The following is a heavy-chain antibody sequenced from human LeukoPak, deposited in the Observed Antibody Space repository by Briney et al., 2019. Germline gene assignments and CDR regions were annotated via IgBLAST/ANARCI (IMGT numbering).Heavy chain of an antibody. CDR1: GYTFTSYG. J-gene: IGHJ6*02. CDR3: ARDKGPLGRVEYYYYYGMDV. Sequence: ASVKVSCKASGYTFTSYGISWVRQAPGQGLEWMGWISAYNGNTNYAQKLQGRVTMTTDTSTSTAYMELRSLRSDDTAVYYCARDKGPLGRVEYYYYYGMDVWGQGTTVTVSS. CDR2: ISAYNGNT. D-gene: IGHD2-15*01. V-gene: IGHV1-18*01.